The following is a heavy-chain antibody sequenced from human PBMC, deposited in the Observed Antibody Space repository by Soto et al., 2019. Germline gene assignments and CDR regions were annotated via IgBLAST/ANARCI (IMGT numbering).Heavy chain of an antibody. Sequence: PGGSLRLSCAASGFTFSSYGMHWVRQAPGKGLEWVAAIWYDGSNKYYADSVKGRFTISRDNSKNTLYLQMNSLRAEDTAVYYCASSVAGHGPFDYWGQGTLVTVSS. V-gene: IGHV3-33*01. CDR2: IWYDGSNK. J-gene: IGHJ4*02. D-gene: IGHD6-19*01. CDR1: GFTFSSYG. CDR3: ASSVAGHGPFDY.